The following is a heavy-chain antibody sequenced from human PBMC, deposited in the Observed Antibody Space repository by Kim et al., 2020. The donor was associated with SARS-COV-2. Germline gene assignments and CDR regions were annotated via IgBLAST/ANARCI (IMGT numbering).Heavy chain of an antibody. D-gene: IGHD3-10*01. CDR3: ARGWVYGSGSYYPVD. J-gene: IGHJ4*02. CDR1: GFTFSSYA. Sequence: GGSLRLSCAASGFTFSSYAMHWVRQAPGKGLEWVAVISYDGSNKYYADSVKGRFTISRDNSKNTLYLQMNSLRAEDTAVYYCARGWVYGSGSYYPVDWGRGTLVTVSS. CDR2: ISYDGSNK. V-gene: IGHV3-30*04.